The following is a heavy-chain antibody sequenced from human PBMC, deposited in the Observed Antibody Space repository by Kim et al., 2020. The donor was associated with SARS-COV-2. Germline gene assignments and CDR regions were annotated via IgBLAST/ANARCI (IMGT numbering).Heavy chain of an antibody. D-gene: IGHD4-4*01. Sequence: ASVKVSCKTSGYTFTSYYVHWVRQAPGQGLEWMGIINPSGGSANYAQEFQGRVTMTRDLSTTTVYMELSSLTSDDTAVYYCARGHTLTTHWGQGTLVTVSS. CDR2: INPSGGSA. CDR3: ARGHTLTTH. J-gene: IGHJ4*02. V-gene: IGHV1-46*01. CDR1: GYTFTSYY.